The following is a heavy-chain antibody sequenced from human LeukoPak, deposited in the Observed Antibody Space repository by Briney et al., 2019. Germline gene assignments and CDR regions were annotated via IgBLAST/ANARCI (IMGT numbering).Heavy chain of an antibody. CDR3: TTGVSGWELRHYHYYMDV. CDR2: IKSKTDGGTT. D-gene: IGHD1-26*01. J-gene: IGHJ6*03. V-gene: IGHV3-15*01. CDR1: GFTFSNAW. Sequence: GGSLRLSCAASGFTFSNAWMSWVRQAPGKGLEWVGRIKSKTDGGTTDYAAPVKGRFTISRDDSKNTLYLQMNSLKTEDTAVYYCTTGVSGWELRHYHYYMDVWGKGTTVTVSS.